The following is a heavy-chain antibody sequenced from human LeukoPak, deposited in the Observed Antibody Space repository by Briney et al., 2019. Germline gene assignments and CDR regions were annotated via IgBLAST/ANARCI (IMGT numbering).Heavy chain of an antibody. CDR3: ARDVGRDYGDYVFDY. CDR1: GFTFSSYA. Sequence: PGGSLRLSCAASGFTFSSYAMHWVRQAPGKGLEWVAVISYDGSNKYYADSVKGRFTISRDNSKNTLYLQMNSLRAEDTAVYYCARDVGRDYGDYVFDYWGQGTLVTVSS. V-gene: IGHV3-30-3*01. D-gene: IGHD4-17*01. J-gene: IGHJ4*02. CDR2: ISYDGSNK.